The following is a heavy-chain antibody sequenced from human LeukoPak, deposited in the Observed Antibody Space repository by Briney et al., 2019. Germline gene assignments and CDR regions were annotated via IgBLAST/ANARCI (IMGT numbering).Heavy chain of an antibody. V-gene: IGHV5-51*01. D-gene: IGHD6-25*01. CDR1: GYSFTNNW. J-gene: IGHJ3*02. Sequence: GESLKISCKGSGYSFTNNWIGWVRQMPGKGLEWMGIIYPGDSDTTYSPSFQGQVTISADKSISTAYLQWSSLKASDTAMYYCGRIPAAGSLKGAFDIWGQGTMVTVSS. CDR2: IYPGDSDT. CDR3: GRIPAAGSLKGAFDI.